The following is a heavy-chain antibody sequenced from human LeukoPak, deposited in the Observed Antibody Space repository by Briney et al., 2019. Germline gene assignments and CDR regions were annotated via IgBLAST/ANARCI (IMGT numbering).Heavy chain of an antibody. J-gene: IGHJ5*02. CDR1: GYTFTGYS. CDR2: FNPKSYGT. V-gene: IGHV1-2*02. CDR3: ARECEGQDSNWFDP. Sequence: ASVKLSCKASGYTFTGYSIHWVRQAPGQGLEWLGWFNPKSYGTVYAQEFRGRVTMTRDTSITTAYMELSSLRSDDTAVYYCARECEGQDSNWFDPWGQGTLVTVSS.